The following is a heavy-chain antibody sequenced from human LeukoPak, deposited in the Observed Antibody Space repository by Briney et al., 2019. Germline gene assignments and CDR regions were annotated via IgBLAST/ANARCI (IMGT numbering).Heavy chain of an antibody. CDR1: GFTFESYG. CDR3: TREEYYNEGDLQH. V-gene: IGHV3-9*01. Sequence: PGGSLRLSCAASGFTFESYGMHWVRQVPGKGLEWVSGINWNSNSIGYGDSVRGRFTISRDNAKNSLYLQMNNLRAEDTALYYCTREEYYNEGDLQHWGQGSLVTVSS. D-gene: IGHD3-10*01. CDR2: INWNSNSI. J-gene: IGHJ1*01.